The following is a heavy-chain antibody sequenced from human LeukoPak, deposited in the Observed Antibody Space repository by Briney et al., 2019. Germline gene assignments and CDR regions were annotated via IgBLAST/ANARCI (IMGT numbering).Heavy chain of an antibody. CDR1: GGTFSSYA. D-gene: IGHD3-10*01. Sequence: SVKASCKASGGTFSSYAISWVRQAPGQGLEWMGGIIPIFGTANYAQKFQGRVTITADESTSTAYMELSSLRSEDTAVYYCARGGLASGVPNWFDPWGQGTLVTVSS. J-gene: IGHJ5*02. V-gene: IGHV1-69*13. CDR3: ARGGLASGVPNWFDP. CDR2: IIPIFGTA.